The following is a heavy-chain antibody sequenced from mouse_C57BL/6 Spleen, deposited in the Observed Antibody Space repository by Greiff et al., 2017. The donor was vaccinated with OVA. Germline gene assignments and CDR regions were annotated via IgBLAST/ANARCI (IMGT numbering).Heavy chain of an antibody. Sequence: EVMLVESGGGLVQPGGSLKLSCAASGFTFSDYYMYWVRQTPEKRLEWVAYISNGGGSTYYPDTVKGRFTISRDNAKNTLYLQMSRLKSEDTAMYYCARLRDYDGYYRWYFDVWGTGTTVTVSS. D-gene: IGHD2-3*01. CDR3: ARLRDYDGYYRWYFDV. CDR1: GFTFSDYY. CDR2: ISNGGGST. J-gene: IGHJ1*03. V-gene: IGHV5-12*01.